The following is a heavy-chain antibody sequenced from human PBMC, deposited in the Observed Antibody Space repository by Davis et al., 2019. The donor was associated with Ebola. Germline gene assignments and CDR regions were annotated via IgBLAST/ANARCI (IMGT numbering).Heavy chain of an antibody. CDR3: ARRADY. CDR2: ISSDSDYI. CDR1: GFTFTTYS. J-gene: IGHJ4*02. Sequence: GESLKISCVASGFTFTTYSMSWVRQAPGKALEWVSFISSDSDYIYYADSAKGRFTISRDNAKNSLFLQMDSLRAEDTAVYYCARRADYWGQGTLVTVSS. V-gene: IGHV3-21*01.